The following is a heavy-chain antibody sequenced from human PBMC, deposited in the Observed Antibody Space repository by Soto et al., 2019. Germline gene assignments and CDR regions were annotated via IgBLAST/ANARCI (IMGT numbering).Heavy chain of an antibody. CDR3: AKGRGDYYYYYGMDV. V-gene: IGHV3-30*18. CDR1: GFTFSSYV. Sequence: GGSLRLSCAASGFTFSSYVMHWVRQAPGKGLEWVAVISYDGSNKYYADSVKGRFTISRDNSKNTLYLQMNSLRAEDTAVYYCAKGRGDYYYYYGMDVWGQGTTVTVSS. D-gene: IGHD2-21*02. CDR2: ISYDGSNK. J-gene: IGHJ6*02.